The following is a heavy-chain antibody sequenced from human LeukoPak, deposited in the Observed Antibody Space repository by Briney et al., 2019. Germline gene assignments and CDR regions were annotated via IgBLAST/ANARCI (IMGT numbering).Heavy chain of an antibody. D-gene: IGHD2-15*01. CDR1: GFTVRSNY. J-gene: IGHJ3*02. CDR2: IYSGGST. V-gene: IGHV3-53*01. Sequence: GGSLRLSCAASGFTVRSNYMSWVRQAPGKGLEWVSVIYSGGSTYYADSVKGRFTISRDNSKNTLYLQMNSLRAEDTAVYHCAKSMGGWYAFDIWGQGTMVTVSS. CDR3: AKSMGGWYAFDI.